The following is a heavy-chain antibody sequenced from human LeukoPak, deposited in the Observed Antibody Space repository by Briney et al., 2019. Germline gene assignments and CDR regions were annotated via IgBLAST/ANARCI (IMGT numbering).Heavy chain of an antibody. CDR3: AREPPATFWNYAYYYYYMDV. J-gene: IGHJ6*03. CDR2: ISAYNGNT. D-gene: IGHD1-7*01. V-gene: IGHV1-18*01. CDR1: GYTFTSYG. Sequence: ASVNVSCKASGYTFTSYGFTWVRQAPGQGLEWMGRISAYNGNTNYAQKLQGRVTMTTDTSTSTAYMELRSLRSDDTAVYYCAREPPATFWNYAYYYYYMDVWGKGTTVTVSS.